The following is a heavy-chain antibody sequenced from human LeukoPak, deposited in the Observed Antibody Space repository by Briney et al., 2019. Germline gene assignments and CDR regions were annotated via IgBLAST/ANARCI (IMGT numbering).Heavy chain of an antibody. V-gene: IGHV4-39*01. CDR1: GGSISSSSYY. D-gene: IGHD2-21*01. J-gene: IGHJ4*02. CDR2: IYYSGTT. CDR3: ATHCSPTSIKFLYYFDY. Sequence: PSETLSLTCTISGGSISSSSYYWGWIRQPPGTGLEWIGSIYYSGTTYYNPSLKSRVTISVDTSKSQFSLKLSSVTAADTAVYYCATHCSPTSIKFLYYFDYWGQGPLFPVSS.